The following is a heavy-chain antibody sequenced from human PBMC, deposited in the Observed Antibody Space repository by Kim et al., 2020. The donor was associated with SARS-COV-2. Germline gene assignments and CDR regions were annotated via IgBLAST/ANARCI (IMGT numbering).Heavy chain of an antibody. Sequence: TYAQKLQGRVTMTTDTSTSTAYMELRSLRSDDTAVYYCARSEMATIFGYWGQGTLVTVSS. CDR3: ARSEMATIFGY. D-gene: IGHD5-12*01. J-gene: IGHJ4*02. V-gene: IGHV1-18*01.